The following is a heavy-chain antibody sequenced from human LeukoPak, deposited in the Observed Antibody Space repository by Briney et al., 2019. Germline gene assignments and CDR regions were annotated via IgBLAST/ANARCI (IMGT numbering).Heavy chain of an antibody. V-gene: IGHV1-69*13. D-gene: IGHD6-19*01. J-gene: IGHJ4*02. CDR3: AGAYFHIAVAGRKPFDY. CDR2: IIPIFGTA. CDR1: GGTFSSYA. Sequence: GASVKVSCKASGGTFSSYAISWVRQAPGQGLEWMGGIIPIFGTANYAQKFQGRVTITADESTSTAYMELSSLRSEDTAVYYCAGAYFHIAVAGRKPFDYWGQGTLVTVSS.